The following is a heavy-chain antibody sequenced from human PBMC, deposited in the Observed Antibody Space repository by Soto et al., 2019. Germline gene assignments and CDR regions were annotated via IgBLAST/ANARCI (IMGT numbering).Heavy chain of an antibody. Sequence: QVQLVQSGAEVKKPGSSVKVSCKASGGTFSRYTINWVRQAPGQGLEWMGRIIPIAAIANYTQTFQARVTITVDKSSTTAYMELSSLRSDDTAVYYCARGSTIVRGAPRWFDPWGQGTLVSVSS. J-gene: IGHJ5*02. CDR2: IIPIAAIA. CDR1: GGTFSRYT. CDR3: ARGSTIVRGAPRWFDP. V-gene: IGHV1-69*02. D-gene: IGHD3-10*01.